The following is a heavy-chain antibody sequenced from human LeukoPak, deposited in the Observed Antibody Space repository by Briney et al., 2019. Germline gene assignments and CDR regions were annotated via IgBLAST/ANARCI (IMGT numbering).Heavy chain of an antibody. CDR3: ARGGYYGSGNDFRFDP. J-gene: IGHJ5*02. D-gene: IGHD3-10*01. V-gene: IGHV4-34*01. CDR2: INHSGST. Sequence: SETLSLTCAVYGGSFSGYYWSWIRQPPGKGPEWIGEINHSGSTNYNPSLKSRVTISVDTSKNQFSLKLSSVTAADTAIYYCARGGYYGSGNDFRFDPWGQGTLVTVSS. CDR1: GGSFSGYY.